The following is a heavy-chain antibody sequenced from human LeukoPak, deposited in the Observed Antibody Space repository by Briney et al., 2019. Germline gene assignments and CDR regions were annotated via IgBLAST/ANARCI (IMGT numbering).Heavy chain of an antibody. V-gene: IGHV1-18*01. CDR1: GYTFTSYG. CDR2: ISAYNGNT. J-gene: IGHJ4*02. CDR3: ARDYYDSSGYYYVNDY. Sequence: ASVKVSCKASGYTFTSYGISWVRQAPGQGLEWMGWISAYNGNTNYAQKFQGRVTMTRDTSISTAYMELSRLRSDDTAVYYCARDYYDSSGYYYVNDYWGQGTLVTVSS. D-gene: IGHD3-22*01.